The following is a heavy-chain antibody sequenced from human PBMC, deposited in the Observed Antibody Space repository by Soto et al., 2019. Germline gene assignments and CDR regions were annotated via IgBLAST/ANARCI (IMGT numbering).Heavy chain of an antibody. V-gene: IGHV4-59*13. CDR2: IYYSGNT. Sequence: VALSVNRSIPSGYIMNCYCRRIRQPPGKGLEWVEFIYYSGNTNYVPSLRSRVTISVDTAKNQLSLQLSSVSAADTAVFYCAREYSYDYADYAFDYWGQGTLLTVSS. J-gene: IGHJ4*02. CDR1: SGYIMNCY. CDR3: AREYSYDYADYAFDY. D-gene: IGHD3-16*01.